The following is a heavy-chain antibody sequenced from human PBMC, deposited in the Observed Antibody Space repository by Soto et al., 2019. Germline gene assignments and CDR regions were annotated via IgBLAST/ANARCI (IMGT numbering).Heavy chain of an antibody. V-gene: IGHV1-18*01. CDR2: ISAYNGKT. J-gene: IGHJ4*02. CDR3: ARDPRGYSYGREDY. D-gene: IGHD5-12*01. Sequence: QVQLVQSGAEVKKPGASVKVSCKASGYSFSSYGISWVRQAPGQGLEWMGWISAYNGKTNYGQKFQDRVTMTTDTSTSTADMELRSLRSDDTAVYYCARDPRGYSYGREDYWGQGTLITVSS. CDR1: GYSFSSYG.